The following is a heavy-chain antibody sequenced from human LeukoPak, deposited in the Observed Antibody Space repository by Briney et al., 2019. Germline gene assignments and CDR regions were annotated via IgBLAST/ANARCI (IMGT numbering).Heavy chain of an antibody. Sequence: GGSLGLSCAASGFTFSSYSMNWVRQAPGKGLEWVSYISSSSSTIYYADSVKGRFTISRDNAKNSLYLQMNSLRAEDTAVYYCARTGYCGGGSCYRPDIWGQGTMVTVSS. CDR3: ARTGYCGGGSCYRPDI. CDR2: ISSSSSTI. J-gene: IGHJ3*02. D-gene: IGHD2-15*01. V-gene: IGHV3-48*01. CDR1: GFTFSSYS.